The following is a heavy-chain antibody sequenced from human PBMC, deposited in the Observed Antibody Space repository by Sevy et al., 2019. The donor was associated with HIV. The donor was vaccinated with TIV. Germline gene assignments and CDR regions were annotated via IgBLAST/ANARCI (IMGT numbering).Heavy chain of an antibody. CDR3: ARARSSYGSGSWDYYYYGMDV. CDR1: GGTFSSYA. V-gene: IGHV1-69*13. D-gene: IGHD3-10*01. CDR2: IIPIFGTA. Sequence: ASVKVSCKASGGTFSSYAISWVRQAPGQGLEWMGGIIPIFGTANYAQKFQGRVTITADESTSTAYMELSSLRSEDTAGYYCARARSSYGSGSWDYYYYGMDVWGQGTTVTVSS. J-gene: IGHJ6*02.